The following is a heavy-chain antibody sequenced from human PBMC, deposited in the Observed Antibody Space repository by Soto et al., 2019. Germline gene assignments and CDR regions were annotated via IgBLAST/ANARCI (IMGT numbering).Heavy chain of an antibody. CDR3: ARGTYYYDSSGYYNWFDP. V-gene: IGHV4-59*01. J-gene: IGHJ5*02. D-gene: IGHD3-22*01. CDR1: GGSISSYY. CDR2: IYYSGST. Sequence: PSETLSLTXAVSGGSISSYYWSWIRQPPGKGLEWIGYIYYSGSTNYNPSLKSRVTTSVDTSKNQFSLKLSSVTAADTAVYYCARGTYYYDSSGYYNWFDPWGQGTLVTV.